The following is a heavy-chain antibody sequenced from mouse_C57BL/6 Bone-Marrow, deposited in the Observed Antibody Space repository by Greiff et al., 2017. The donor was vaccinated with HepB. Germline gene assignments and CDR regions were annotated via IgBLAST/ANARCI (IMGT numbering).Heavy chain of an antibody. D-gene: IGHD1-1*01. CDR3: ARSPGSAPHYFDY. CDR2: IYPSDSET. Sequence: QVQLQQPGAELVRPGSSVKLSCKASGYTFTSYWMDWVKQRPGQGLEWIGNIYPSDSETHYNQKFKDKATLTVDKSSSTAYMQLSSLTSEDSAVYYCARSPGSAPHYFDYWGKGTTLTVSS. V-gene: IGHV1-61*01. CDR1: GYTFTSYW. J-gene: IGHJ2*01.